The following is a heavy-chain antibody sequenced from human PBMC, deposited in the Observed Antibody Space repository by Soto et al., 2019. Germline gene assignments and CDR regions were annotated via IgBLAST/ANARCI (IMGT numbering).Heavy chain of an antibody. CDR1: GFTFSSCV. CDR2: ITDSGTGT. D-gene: IGHD6-13*01. CDR3: AKGLINGRWYAAD. J-gene: IGHJ4*02. V-gene: IGHV3-23*01. Sequence: EVHLLESGGGLVQPGESLRLSCGASGFTFSSCVMSWVRQAPGKGLEWVSCITDSGTGTYYADSVKGRFTISRDNSKNTMYLKMNNLRAEDTGVYYCAKGLINGRWYAADWGQGTLVTVSS.